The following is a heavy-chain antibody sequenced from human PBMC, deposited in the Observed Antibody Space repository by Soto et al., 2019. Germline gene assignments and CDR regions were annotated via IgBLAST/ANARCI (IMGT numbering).Heavy chain of an antibody. CDR1: GCTYSMIS. J-gene: IGHJ5*02. V-gene: IGHV3-64D*06. D-gene: IGHD4-17*01. Sequence: GVSLRLSCSASGCTYSMISMHWLRQAPGKGLEYVSGISSNGDSTYYADSVKGRFTISRDNTKNTLYLQMSSLRAVDTAVYYCVHPRSTVQIPPTWGQGTLVTVSA. CDR2: ISSNGDST. CDR3: VHPRSTVQIPPT.